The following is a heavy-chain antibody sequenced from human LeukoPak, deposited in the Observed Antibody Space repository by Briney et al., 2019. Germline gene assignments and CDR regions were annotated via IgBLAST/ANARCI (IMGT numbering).Heavy chain of an antibody. CDR3: ARGARRGYAHDY. CDR1: GYSFTDYW. V-gene: IGHV5-10-1*01. D-gene: IGHD5-12*01. J-gene: IGHJ4*02. CDR2: VDPSDSYT. Sequence: GESLKISCKGSGYSFTDYWINWVRQMPGKGLEWMGRVDPSDSYTNYSPSFQGHVTISADKSISAAYLQWSSLKASDTAMYYCARGARRGYAHDYWGQGTLVTVSS.